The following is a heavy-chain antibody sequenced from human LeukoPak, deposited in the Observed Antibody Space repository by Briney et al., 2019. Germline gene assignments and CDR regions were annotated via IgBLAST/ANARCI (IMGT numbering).Heavy chain of an antibody. D-gene: IGHD5-12*01. CDR1: GYTFSSYG. V-gene: IGHV3-30*18. CDR2: ISYDGSNK. J-gene: IGHJ4*02. CDR3: AKEEGDIVAPDY. Sequence: GGSLRLSCVDSGYTFSSYGIYWVRQAPGKGLEWVAVISYDGSNKYYADSVKGRFTISRDNSKNTLYLQMNSLRAEDTAVYYCAKEEGDIVAPDYWGQGTLVTVSS.